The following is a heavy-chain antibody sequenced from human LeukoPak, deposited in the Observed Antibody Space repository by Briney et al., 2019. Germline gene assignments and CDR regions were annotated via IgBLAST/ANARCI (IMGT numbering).Heavy chain of an antibody. V-gene: IGHV1-18*04. CDR3: ARDGVVAVAGDHFDY. D-gene: IGHD6-19*01. CDR1: GYTFTSYY. Sequence: GASVKVSCKASGYTFTSYYMHWVRQAPGQGLEWMGWISVYNGKTDYAQNFQDRVTMTTDTSTSTAYMELRSLRSDDTAVYYCARDGVVAVAGDHFDYWGQGTLVTVSS. J-gene: IGHJ4*02. CDR2: ISVYNGKT.